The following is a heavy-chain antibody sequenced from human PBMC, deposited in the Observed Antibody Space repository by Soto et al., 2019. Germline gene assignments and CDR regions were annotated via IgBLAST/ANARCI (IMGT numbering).Heavy chain of an antibody. J-gene: IGHJ4*02. D-gene: IGHD2-2*01. Sequence: EVQLVESGGGLVQPGGSLRLSCAASGFTLSSYWMNWVRQAPGKGLVWVSRINSDGSSTSYADSVKGRFTISRDNAKNTLYLKMNSLRAEDTAVYYCTSGPPMYCSSSSCYASPFDYWGQGTLVTVSS. CDR1: GFTLSSYW. V-gene: IGHV3-74*01. CDR3: TSGPPMYCSSSSCYASPFDY. CDR2: INSDGSST.